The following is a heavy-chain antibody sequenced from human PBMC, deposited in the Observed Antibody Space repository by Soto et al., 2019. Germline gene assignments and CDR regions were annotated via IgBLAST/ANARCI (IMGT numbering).Heavy chain of an antibody. CDR2: IWYDGSNK. D-gene: IGHD3-9*01. CDR1: GFTFSDYG. J-gene: IGHJ2*01. V-gene: IGHV3-33*01. Sequence: QVQLVESGGGVVQPGRSLRLSCAASGFTFSDYGMHWVRLAPGKGLEWVALIWYDGSNKYYADSVKGRFTISRDNSKNTLYLQRNSLRAEDTAVYYCARGPHILTGYRHWYFDLWGRGTLVTVSS. CDR3: ARGPHILTGYRHWYFDL.